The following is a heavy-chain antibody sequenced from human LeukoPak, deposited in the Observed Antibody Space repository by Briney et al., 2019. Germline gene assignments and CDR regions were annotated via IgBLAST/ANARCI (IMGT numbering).Heavy chain of an antibody. CDR3: AREVRPTRWYFDL. V-gene: IGHV4-61*01. Sequence: SETLSLTCTVSDVSVNSGSYYWNWIRQPPERGLEWIGYIYYSGSTNSNPSLKSRVIISVDTSKNQFSLKLSSVTAADTAVYYCAREVRPTRWYFDLWGRGALVTVSS. CDR1: DVSVNSGSYY. CDR2: IYYSGST. J-gene: IGHJ2*01.